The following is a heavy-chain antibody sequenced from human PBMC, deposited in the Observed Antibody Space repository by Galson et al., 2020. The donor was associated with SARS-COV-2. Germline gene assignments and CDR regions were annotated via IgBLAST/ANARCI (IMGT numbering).Heavy chain of an antibody. CDR3: TRDKARSYYYYYMDV. J-gene: IGHJ6*03. CDR1: RFTFGDYA. Sequence: GGSLRLSCTASRFTFGDYAMSWVRQAPGKGLEWVGFIRSKAYGGTTEYAASVKGRFTISRDDSKSIAYLQMNSLKTEDTAVYYCTRDKARSYYYYYMDVWGKGTTVTVSS. V-gene: IGHV3-49*04. CDR2: IRSKAYGGTT.